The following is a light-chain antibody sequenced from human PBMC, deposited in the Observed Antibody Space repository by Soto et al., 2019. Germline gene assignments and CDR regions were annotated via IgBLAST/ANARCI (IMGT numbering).Light chain of an antibody. CDR1: QSVSSK. J-gene: IGKJ4*01. CDR3: QQYSDWPLT. Sequence: EIVMTHSPATLSVSPGERATLSCRASQSVSSKLAWYQHKPGQAPRLLIYGASTRATDIPTRFSGSGSGTEFTLTISSLQSEDFAVYYCQQYSDWPLTFGGGTKVEIK. CDR2: GAS. V-gene: IGKV3-15*01.